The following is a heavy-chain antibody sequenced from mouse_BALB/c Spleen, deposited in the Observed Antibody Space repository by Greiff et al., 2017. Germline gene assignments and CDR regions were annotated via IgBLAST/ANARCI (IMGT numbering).Heavy chain of an antibody. CDR2: ISSGSSTI. CDR1: GFTFSSFG. Sequence: DVKLVESGGGLVQPGGSRKLSCAASGFTFSSFGMHWVRQAPEKGLEWVAYISSGSSTIYYADTVKGRFTISRDNPKNTLFLQMTSLRSEDTAMYYCARSDYDEGAWFAYWGQGTLVTVSA. J-gene: IGHJ3*01. V-gene: IGHV5-17*02. D-gene: IGHD2-4*01. CDR3: ARSDYDEGAWFAY.